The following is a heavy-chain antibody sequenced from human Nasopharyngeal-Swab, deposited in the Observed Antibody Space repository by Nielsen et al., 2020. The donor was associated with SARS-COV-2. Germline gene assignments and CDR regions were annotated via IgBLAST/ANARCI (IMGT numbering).Heavy chain of an antibody. CDR3: ARSTPSRYYYYGMDV. CDR2: IYPGDSDT. V-gene: IGHV5-51*01. J-gene: IGHJ6*02. CDR1: GYSFTSYW. D-gene: IGHD2-2*01. Sequence: KVSCKGSGYSFTSYWIGWVRQMPGKGLEWMGIIYPGDSDTRYSPSFQGQVTISADKSISTAYLQWSSLKASDTAMYYCARSTPSRYYYYGMDVWGQGTTVTVSS.